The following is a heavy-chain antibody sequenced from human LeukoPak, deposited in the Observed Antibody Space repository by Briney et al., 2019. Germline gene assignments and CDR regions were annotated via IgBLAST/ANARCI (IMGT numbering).Heavy chain of an antibody. CDR1: GGSISSSSYY. V-gene: IGHV4-39*07. CDR2: INHSGST. J-gene: IGHJ4*02. CDR3: ARLLPSLPYSESYRRFYFDY. D-gene: IGHD1-26*01. Sequence: SETLSLTCTVSGGSISSSSYYWGWIRQPPGKGLEWIGEINHSGSTNYNPSLKSRVTISVDTSKNQFSLKLSSVTAADTAVYYCARLLPSLPYSESYRRFYFDYWGQGTLVTVSS.